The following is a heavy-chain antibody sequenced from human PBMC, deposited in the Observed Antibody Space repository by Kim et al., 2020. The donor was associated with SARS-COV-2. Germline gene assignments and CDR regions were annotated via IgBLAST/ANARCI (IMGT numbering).Heavy chain of an antibody. CDR1: GGSFSGYY. V-gene: IGHV4-34*01. CDR3: ARGTRQWLSRHYYYYMDV. Sequence: SETLSLTCAVYGGSFSGYYWSWIRQPPGKGLEWSGEINHSGSTNYNPSLKSRVTISVDTSKNQFSLKLSSVTAADTAVYYCARGTRQWLSRHYYYYMDVWGKGTTVTVSS. J-gene: IGHJ6*03. CDR2: INHSGST. D-gene: IGHD6-19*01.